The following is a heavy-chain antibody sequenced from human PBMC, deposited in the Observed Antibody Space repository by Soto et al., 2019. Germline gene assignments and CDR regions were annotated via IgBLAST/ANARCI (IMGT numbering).Heavy chain of an antibody. CDR3: ARVIRGITGATRYYYYYGMDV. Sequence: ASVKVSCKASGYIFTDYYMHWVRQAPGQELEWMGWINPNSGGTNYAQKFQGRVTMTRDTSISTAYMELSRLRSDDTAVYYCARVIRGITGATRYYYYYGMDVWGQGTTVTVSS. V-gene: IGHV1-2*02. D-gene: IGHD1-7*01. J-gene: IGHJ6*02. CDR2: INPNSGGT. CDR1: GYIFTDYY.